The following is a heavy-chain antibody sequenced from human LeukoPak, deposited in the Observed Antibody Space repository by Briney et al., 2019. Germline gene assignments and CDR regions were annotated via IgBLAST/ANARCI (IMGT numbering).Heavy chain of an antibody. CDR1: GGSISSYY. V-gene: IGHV4-4*07. CDR3: AGARIVATVGYCSSTSCNP. D-gene: IGHD2-2*01. Sequence: SETLSLTCTVSGGSISSYYWSWIRQPAGKGLEWIGRIYTSGSTNYNPSLKSRVTMSVDTSKNQFSLKLSSVTAADTAVYYCAGARIVATVGYCSSTSCNPWGQGTLVTVSS. J-gene: IGHJ5*02. CDR2: IYTSGST.